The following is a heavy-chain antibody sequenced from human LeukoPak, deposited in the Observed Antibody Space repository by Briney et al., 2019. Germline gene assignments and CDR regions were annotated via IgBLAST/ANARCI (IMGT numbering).Heavy chain of an antibody. J-gene: IGHJ5*02. CDR1: GGSISGYS. V-gene: IGHV4-59*01. CDR2: IYYSGST. Sequence: SETLSLTCTVSGGSISGYSWSWIRQSPGGELEWIGYIYYSGSTNYRPSLKSRVTISVDTSKNQFSLKLSSVTAADTAVYYCARVELIVALPTSFDPWGQGTLVTVSS. D-gene: IGHD5-12*01. CDR3: ARVELIVALPTSFDP.